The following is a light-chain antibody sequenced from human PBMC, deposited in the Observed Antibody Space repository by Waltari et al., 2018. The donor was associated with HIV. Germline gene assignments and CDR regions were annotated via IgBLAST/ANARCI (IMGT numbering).Light chain of an antibody. CDR2: STD. V-gene: IGLV1-44*01. CDR1: SSNIGSNS. J-gene: IGLJ2*01. CDR3: AAWDDSLNGLV. Sequence: QSVLTQPPSASGTPGQRVTISCSGGSSNIGSNSVAWYQQLPGTAPKLLIYSTDQPPSGVPDRFSGFKSGTSASLAISGLQSEDEADYYCAAWDDSLNGLVFGGGTKLTVL.